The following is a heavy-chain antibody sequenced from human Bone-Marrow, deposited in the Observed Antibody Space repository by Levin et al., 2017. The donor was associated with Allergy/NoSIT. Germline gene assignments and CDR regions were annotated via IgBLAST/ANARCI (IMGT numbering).Heavy chain of an antibody. CDR1: GFSFNRHT. CDR2: ITSDATGT. J-gene: IGHJ4*02. CDR3: AIAGTSSPHFDY. Sequence: PGGSLRLSCAASGFSFNRHTVIWVRQAPGKGLEWVSGITSDATGTYYADSVKGRFTVSRDNSKSTLYLQLSSLRAEDTAIYYCAIAGTSSPHFDYWGQGTLVTVSS. V-gene: IGHV3-23*03.